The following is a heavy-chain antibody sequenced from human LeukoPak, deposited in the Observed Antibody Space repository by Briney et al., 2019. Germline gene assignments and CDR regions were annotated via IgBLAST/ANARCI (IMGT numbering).Heavy chain of an antibody. D-gene: IGHD5-24*01. CDR3: ARGGDGYSSGTYRYFDL. Sequence: PSETLSLTCTVSGGSISSYYWTWIRQPPGKRMEWIGYIYYRGSTNYNPSLKSRVTISVDTSKNQFSLNLNSVTAADTAVYYCARGGDGYSSGTYRYFDLWGRGTLVTVSS. J-gene: IGHJ2*01. V-gene: IGHV4-59*01. CDR2: IYYRGST. CDR1: GGSISSYY.